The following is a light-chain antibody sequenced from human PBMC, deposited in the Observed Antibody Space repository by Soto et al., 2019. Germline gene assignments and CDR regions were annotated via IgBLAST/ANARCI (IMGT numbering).Light chain of an antibody. J-gene: IGKJ5*01. Sequence: EIVLTQSPGTLFLSPGERATLSCRASQSVSSSYLAWYQQKPGQAPRLLIYGASSRATGIPDRFSGSRSGTDFTLTISSLEAEDSAVYYCQQRSNWPSITFGQGTRLEIK. CDR1: QSVSSSY. V-gene: IGKV3D-20*02. CDR2: GAS. CDR3: QQRSNWPSIT.